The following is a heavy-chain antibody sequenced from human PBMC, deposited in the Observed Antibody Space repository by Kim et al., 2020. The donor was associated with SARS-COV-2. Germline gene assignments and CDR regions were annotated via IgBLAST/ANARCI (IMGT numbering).Heavy chain of an antibody. Sequence: GRFTISRDNAKNSLYLQMNSLRAEDTAVYYCARDISGYCSGGSCRSRLNYWGQGTLVTVSS. D-gene: IGHD2-15*01. J-gene: IGHJ4*02. CDR3: ARDISGYCSGGSCRSRLNY. V-gene: IGHV3-11*05.